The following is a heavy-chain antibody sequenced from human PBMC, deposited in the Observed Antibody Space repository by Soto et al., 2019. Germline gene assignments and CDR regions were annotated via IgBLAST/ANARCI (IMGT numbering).Heavy chain of an antibody. J-gene: IGHJ6*02. CDR3: ARAGISSSPLYYYYGMDV. CDR2: IIPIFGTA. Sequence: GASVKVSCKASGGTFSSYPINWVRQAPGQGLEWVGGIIPIFGTANYAQKFQGRVTITADKSTSTAYMELSSLSSEDTAVYYCARAGISSSPLYYYYGMDVWGQGTTVTVSS. CDR1: GGTFSSYP. V-gene: IGHV1-69*06. D-gene: IGHD6-6*01.